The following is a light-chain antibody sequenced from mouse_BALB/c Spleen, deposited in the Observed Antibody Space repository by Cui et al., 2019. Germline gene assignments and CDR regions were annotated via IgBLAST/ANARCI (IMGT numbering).Light chain of an antibody. CDR2: DTS. V-gene: IGKV4-55*01. J-gene: IGKJ1*01. CDR3: QQWSSYPRT. Sequence: QIVLTQSPAIMSASPGEKVTMTCGASSSVSYMYWYQQKPGSSPRLLFYDTSNLASGVPVRFSGSGSGTSYSLTISRMEAEDAATYYCQQWSSYPRTFGGGTKLEIK. CDR1: SSVSY.